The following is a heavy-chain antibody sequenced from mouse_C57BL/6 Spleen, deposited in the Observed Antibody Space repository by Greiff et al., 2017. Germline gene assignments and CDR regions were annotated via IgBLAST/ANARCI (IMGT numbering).Heavy chain of an antibody. Sequence: EVHLVESGGGLVKPGGSLKLSCAASGFTFSDYGMHWVRQAPEKGLEWVAYISSGSSTIYYADKVKGRFTISEDNAKNTLFLQMTSLRSEDTAMYYGARMGQDDWGQGTTLTVSS. V-gene: IGHV5-17*01. D-gene: IGHD3-3*01. CDR3: ARMGQDD. J-gene: IGHJ2*01. CDR2: ISSGSSTI. CDR1: GFTFSDYG.